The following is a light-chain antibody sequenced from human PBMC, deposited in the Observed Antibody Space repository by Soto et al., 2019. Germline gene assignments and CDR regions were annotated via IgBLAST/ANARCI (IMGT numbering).Light chain of an antibody. CDR2: DAS. V-gene: IGKV3-11*01. CDR3: QQRSNWPIT. CDR1: QSVSNN. Sequence: EIVMTQSPATLSVSPGERVTLSCRASQSVSNNLVWYQQKPGQAPRLLIYDASTRATGIPARFSGSGSGTDFTLTISSLEPEDFAVYYCQQRSNWPITFGQGTRLEIK. J-gene: IGKJ5*01.